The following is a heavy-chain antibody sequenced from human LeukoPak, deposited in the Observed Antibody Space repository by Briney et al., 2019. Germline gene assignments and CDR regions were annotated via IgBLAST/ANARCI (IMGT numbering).Heavy chain of an antibody. V-gene: IGHV3-23*01. CDR3: ATDISSSWYPWLDP. Sequence: GGSLRLSCAASGFTFSSYAMSWVRQAPGKGLEWVSAISGSGGSTYYADSVKGRFTISRDNSKNTLYLQMNSLRAEDTAVYYCATDISSSWYPWLDPWGQGTLVTVSS. J-gene: IGHJ5*02. CDR2: ISGSGGST. CDR1: GFTFSSYA. D-gene: IGHD6-13*01.